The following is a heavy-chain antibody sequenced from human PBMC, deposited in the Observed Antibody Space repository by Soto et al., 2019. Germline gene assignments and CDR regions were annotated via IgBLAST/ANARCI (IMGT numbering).Heavy chain of an antibody. CDR2: ISYDGSNK. CDR3: AEGALVPADYYGMDG. Sequence: PGGSLRLSCAASGFTFSSYGMHWVRQAPGKGLEWVAVISYDGSNKYYADSVKGRFTISRDNSKNTLYLQMNSLRAEDTAVYYCAEGALVPADYYGMDGWGQGTTVNVSS. D-gene: IGHD2-2*01. CDR1: GFTFSSYG. J-gene: IGHJ6*02. V-gene: IGHV3-30*18.